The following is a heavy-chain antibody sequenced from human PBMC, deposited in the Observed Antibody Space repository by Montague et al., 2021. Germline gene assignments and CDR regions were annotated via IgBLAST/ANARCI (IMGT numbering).Heavy chain of an antibody. CDR2: IWYDGSNK. CDR3: ARGPSAVGGSLPRDY. J-gene: IGHJ4*02. D-gene: IGHD2-15*01. Sequence: SLRLSCAASGFTFSSYAMHWVRQAPGKGLEWVAVIWYDGSNKYYADSVKGRFTISRDNSKKTLFMQMNSLRAEDTAVYYCARGPSAVGGSLPRDYWGQGTLVTVSS. CDR1: GFTFSSYA. V-gene: IGHV3-33*01.